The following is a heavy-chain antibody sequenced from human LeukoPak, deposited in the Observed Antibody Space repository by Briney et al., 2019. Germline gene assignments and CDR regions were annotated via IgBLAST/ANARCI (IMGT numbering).Heavy chain of an antibody. V-gene: IGHV4-38-2*02. CDR3: ARDRDYGGIDAFDI. CDR1: GYSISSGYY. CDR2: IYHSGST. J-gene: IGHJ3*02. D-gene: IGHD4-23*01. Sequence: PSETLSLTCAVSGYSISSGYYWGWIRQPPGKGLEWIGSIYHSGSTYYTPSLKSRVTISVDTSKNQFSLKLSSVTAADTAVYYCARDRDYGGIDAFDIWGQGTMVTVSS.